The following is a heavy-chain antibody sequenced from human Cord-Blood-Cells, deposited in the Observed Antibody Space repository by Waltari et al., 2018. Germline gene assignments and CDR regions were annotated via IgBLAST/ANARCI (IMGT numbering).Heavy chain of an antibody. CDR2: IYYSGST. J-gene: IGHJ3*02. Sequence: QPQLQESGPGLVKPSESLSRTCTVPGGPISSSSHYWGGSRQPPGKGLEWIGSIYYSGSTYYNPSLKSRVTISVDTSKNQFSLKLSSVTAADTAVYYCARHPHDYAFDIWGQGTMVTVSS. CDR1: GGPISSSSHY. D-gene: IGHD3-3*01. V-gene: IGHV4-39*01. CDR3: ARHPHDYAFDI.